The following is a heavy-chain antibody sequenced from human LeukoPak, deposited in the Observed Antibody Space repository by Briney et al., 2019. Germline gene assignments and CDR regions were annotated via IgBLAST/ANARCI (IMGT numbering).Heavy chain of an antibody. J-gene: IGHJ4*02. CDR3: AKDNRRHYTSGPNPDSLH. D-gene: IGHD6-19*01. Sequence: GRSLRLSCAGSGFVFNNYAMHWVRQPPGKGLEWVSGISWNSGSIDYADSVKGRFTISRDNAKNSLYLQMNSLRVEDTAFYYCAKDNRRHYTSGPNPDSLHWGQGALVTVSS. CDR1: GFVFNNYA. V-gene: IGHV3-9*01. CDR2: ISWNSGSI.